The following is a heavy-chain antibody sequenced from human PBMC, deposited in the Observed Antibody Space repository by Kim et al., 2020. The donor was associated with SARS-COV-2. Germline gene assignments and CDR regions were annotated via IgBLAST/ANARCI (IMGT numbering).Heavy chain of an antibody. CDR3: AKGRSRRVLEWGDRLDF. V-gene: IGHV3-23*01. CDR2: IRGDGGST. J-gene: IGHJ4*02. Sequence: GGSLRLSCAASGFTFSSYAMSWVRQAPGKGLEWVSAIRGDGGSTYYADSVKGRFTISRDNSKNTLYLQMNSLRAEDTAVYYCAKGRSRRVLEWGDRLDFWGQGTPVTVSS. CDR1: GFTFSSYA. D-gene: IGHD3-3*01.